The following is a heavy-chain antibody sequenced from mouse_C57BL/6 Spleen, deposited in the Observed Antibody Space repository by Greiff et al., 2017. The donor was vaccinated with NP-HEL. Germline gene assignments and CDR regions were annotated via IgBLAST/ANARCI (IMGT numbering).Heavy chain of an antibody. CDR3: ARGYYGSGWYFAV. V-gene: IGHV1-55*01. D-gene: IGHD1-1*01. CDR2: IYPGSGST. CDR1: GYTFSSYW. J-gene: IGHJ1*03. Sequence: QVQLQQPGAELVKPGASVKMSCKASGYTFSSYWITWVKQRPGQGLEWIGDIYPGSGSTNYNEKFKSKATLTVDTSSSTAYMQLSSLTSEDSAVYYCARGYYGSGWYFAVWGTGTTVTVSS.